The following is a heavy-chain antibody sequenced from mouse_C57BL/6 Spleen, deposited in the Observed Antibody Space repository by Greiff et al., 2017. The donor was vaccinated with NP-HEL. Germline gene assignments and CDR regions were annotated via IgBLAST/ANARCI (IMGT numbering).Heavy chain of an antibody. J-gene: IGHJ1*03. CDR3: TTPTYGSPYFDV. CDR2: IDPENGDT. D-gene: IGHD1-1*01. V-gene: IGHV14-4*01. CDR1: GFNIKDDY. Sequence: VHVKQSGAELVRPGASVKLSCTASGFNIKDDYMHWVKQRPEQGLEWIGWIDPENGDTEYASKFQGKATITADTSSNTAYLQLSSLTSEDTAVYYCTTPTYGSPYFDVWGTGTTVTVSS.